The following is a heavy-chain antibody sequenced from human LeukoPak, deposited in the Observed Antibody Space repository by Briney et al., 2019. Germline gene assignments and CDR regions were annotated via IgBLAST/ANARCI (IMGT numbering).Heavy chain of an antibody. CDR1: GFTVSSNY. CDR3: AVYYYGSGSQKRYYYYMDV. CDR2: IYSDGTT. V-gene: IGHV3-53*01. Sequence: PGGSLRLSCAASGFTVSSNYMSWVRQAPGKGLECVSVIYSDGTTYYADSEKGRFTISRDKFKNTLYLQMNILRAEDAAVYYCAVYYYGSGSQKRYYYYMDVWGKGTTVTVSS. J-gene: IGHJ6*03. D-gene: IGHD3-10*01.